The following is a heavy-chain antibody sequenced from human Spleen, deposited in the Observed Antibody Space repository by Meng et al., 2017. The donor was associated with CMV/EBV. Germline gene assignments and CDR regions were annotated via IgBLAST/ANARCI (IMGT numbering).Heavy chain of an antibody. V-gene: IGHV1-46*01. CDR2: INPSGGST. CDR1: GYTFTGYS. CDR3: ARDQLLVGATPFDY. D-gene: IGHD1-26*01. J-gene: IGHJ4*02. Sequence: QVQLVQSGAEVKKPGAAVKVSCKASGYTFTGYSLHWVRQAPGQGLEWMGIINPSGGSTSYAQKFQGRVTMTRDTSTSTVYMELSSLRSEDTAVYYCARDQLLVGATPFDYWGQGTLVTVSS.